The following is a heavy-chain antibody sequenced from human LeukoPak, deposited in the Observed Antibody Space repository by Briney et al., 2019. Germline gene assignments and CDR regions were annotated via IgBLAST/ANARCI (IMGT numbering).Heavy chain of an antibody. Sequence: SETLSLTCAVYGGSFSGYYWSWIRQPPGKGPEWIGEINHRGSTNYNPSLKSRVTISVDTSKNQFSLKLSSVTAADTAVYYCAGRRLEILWGSYRYPPYYFDYWGQGTLVTVSS. D-gene: IGHD3-16*02. J-gene: IGHJ4*02. CDR3: AGRRLEILWGSYRYPPYYFDY. CDR2: INHRGST. V-gene: IGHV4-34*01. CDR1: GGSFSGYY.